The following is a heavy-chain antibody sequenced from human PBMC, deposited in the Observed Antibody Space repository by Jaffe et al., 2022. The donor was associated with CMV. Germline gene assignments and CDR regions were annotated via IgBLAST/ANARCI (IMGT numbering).Heavy chain of an antibody. CDR1: EFTFSSYW. J-gene: IGHJ6*03. Sequence: EVQLVESGGGLVQPGGSLRLSCAASEFTFSSYWMHWVRQAPGKGLVWVSRINSDGSSTSYADSVKGRFTISRDNAKNTLYLQMNSLRAEDTAVYYCARGRYSGYDQAFTYYMDVWGKGTTVTVSS. CDR3: ARGRYSGYDQAFTYYMDV. V-gene: IGHV3-74*01. CDR2: INSDGSST. D-gene: IGHD5-12*01.